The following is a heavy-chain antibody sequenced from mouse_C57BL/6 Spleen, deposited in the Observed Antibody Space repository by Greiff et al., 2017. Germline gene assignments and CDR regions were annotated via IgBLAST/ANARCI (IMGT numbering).Heavy chain of an antibody. V-gene: IGHV8-8*01. CDR2: IWWDDDK. CDR3: ARMVPYCAARKLWYFDV. Sequence: QVTLKVSGPGILQPSQTLSLTCSFSGFSLSTFGMGVGWIRQPSGKGLEWLAHIWWDDDKYYYPALRSRITISKATSKKRVFLTFANVDTADTTTNYCARMVPYCAARKLWYFDVWGTGTTVTVSS. CDR1: GFSLSTFGMG. J-gene: IGHJ1*03. D-gene: IGHD2-14*01.